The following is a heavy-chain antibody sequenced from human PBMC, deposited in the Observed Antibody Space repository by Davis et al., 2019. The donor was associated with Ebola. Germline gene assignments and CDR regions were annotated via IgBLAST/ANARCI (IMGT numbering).Heavy chain of an antibody. V-gene: IGHV1-3*01. J-gene: IGHJ6*02. CDR3: ATYTAMVDYYYYGMDV. Sequence: VKVSCKASGYTFTRYAMHWVRQAPGQRLEWMGWINAGNGNTKYSQKFQGRVTITRDTSASTAYMELSSLRSEDTAVYYCATYTAMVDYYYYGMDVWGQGTTVTVSS. CDR1: GYTFTRYA. CDR2: INAGNGNT. D-gene: IGHD5-18*01.